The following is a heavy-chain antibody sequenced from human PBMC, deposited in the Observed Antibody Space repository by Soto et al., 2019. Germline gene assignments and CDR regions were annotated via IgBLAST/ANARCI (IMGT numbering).Heavy chain of an antibody. D-gene: IGHD2-2*01. V-gene: IGHV3-15*01. CDR2: IKSKTDGGTT. CDR3: TTNIVVVPAADY. Sequence: EVQLVESGGGLVKPGGSLRLSCAASGFTFSNAWMSWVRQAPGKGLEWVGRIKSKTDGGTTDYAAPVQGRFTISRDDSRRTLYLQMNSLKTEDTAVYYCTTNIVVVPAADYWGQGTLVTVSS. J-gene: IGHJ4*02. CDR1: GFTFSNAW.